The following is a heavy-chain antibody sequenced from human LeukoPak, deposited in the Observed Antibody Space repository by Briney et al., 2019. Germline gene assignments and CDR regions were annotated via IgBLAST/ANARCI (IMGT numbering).Heavy chain of an antibody. CDR2: ISSSSSYI. D-gene: IGHD5-24*01. Sequence: KPGGSLRLSCAASGFTFSRYNMNWVRQAPGKGLEWVSSISSSSSYIYYADSVKGRFTMSRDNAKNSLYLQMNSLRVEDTAVYYCVRVRDAYNHPVVYFDYWGQGTLVTVSS. CDR3: VRVRDAYNHPVVYFDY. CDR1: GFTFSRYN. J-gene: IGHJ4*02. V-gene: IGHV3-21*04.